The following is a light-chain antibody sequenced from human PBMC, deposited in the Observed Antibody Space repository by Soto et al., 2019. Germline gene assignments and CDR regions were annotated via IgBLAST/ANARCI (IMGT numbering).Light chain of an antibody. J-gene: IGKJ2*01. CDR2: GAS. V-gene: IGKV1-39*01. CDR3: QQVDRFPHT. Sequence: DPQLTPSPSSLPASVADRVTITCRASPSISNHLHWYQQQPGTVPEVLIDGASSLQAGVPSRFAGSGSGTDFTINISSLQPEDFATYYCQQVDRFPHTFGQGTKLEV. CDR1: PSISNH.